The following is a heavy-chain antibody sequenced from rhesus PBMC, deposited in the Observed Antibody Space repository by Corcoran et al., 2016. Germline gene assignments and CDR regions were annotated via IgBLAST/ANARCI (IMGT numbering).Heavy chain of an antibody. J-gene: IGHJ2*01. D-gene: IGHD2-21*01. CDR2: IYRSNGNT. V-gene: IGHV4S7*01. CDR1: GGSIRGGYG. CDR3: ARDPSYWWYFHI. Sequence: QVQLQESGPGLLKPSDTLSLPCAVSGGSIRGGYGWGWFRQPPGKGLGGIGGIYRSNGNTYYNPSLKSRVTISTETSKNQFSLKLSSVTAADTAVYYCARDPSYWWYFHIWGPGTPITISS.